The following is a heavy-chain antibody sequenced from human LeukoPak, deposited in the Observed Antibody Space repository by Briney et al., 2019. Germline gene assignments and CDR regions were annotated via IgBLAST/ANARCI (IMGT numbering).Heavy chain of an antibody. CDR1: GGSISSGGYY. J-gene: IGHJ3*02. Sequence: PSQTLSLTCTVSGGSISSGGYYWSWIRQHPGKGLEWIGYIYYSGSTYYNPSLKSRVTISVDTSNNQFSLKLSSVTAADTAVYYCASDRSGSGTYYPSDAFDIWGQGTMVTVSS. CDR3: ASDRSGSGTYYPSDAFDI. D-gene: IGHD3-10*01. V-gene: IGHV4-31*03. CDR2: IYYSGST.